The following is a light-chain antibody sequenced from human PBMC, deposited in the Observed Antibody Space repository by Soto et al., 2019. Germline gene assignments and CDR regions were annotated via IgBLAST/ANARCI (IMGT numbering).Light chain of an antibody. CDR2: DST. V-gene: IGKV3D-20*02. CDR1: QSVSNNY. J-gene: IGKJ5*01. CDR3: HQRNQ. Sequence: EIVLTQSPGTLSLSPGERATLSCRASQSVSNNYLAWYQQKPGQAPRLLIYDSTNRAAGIPARFSGSRSGTDFTLTISSVEPEDFAMYYCHQRNQFGQGTRLEIK.